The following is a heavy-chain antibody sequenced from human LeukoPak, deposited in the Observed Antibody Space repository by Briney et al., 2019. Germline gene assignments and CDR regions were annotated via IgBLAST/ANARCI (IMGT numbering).Heavy chain of an antibody. V-gene: IGHV3-23*01. CDR3: ANRPKYSSGWYYFDY. J-gene: IGHJ4*02. CDR1: GFTSSSYA. Sequence: GGSLRLSCAASGFTSSSYAMSWVRQAPGKGLEWVSAISGSGGSTYYADSVKGRFTISRDNSKNTLYLQMNSLRAEDTAVYYCANRPKYSSGWYYFDYWGQGTLVTVSS. CDR2: ISGSGGST. D-gene: IGHD6-19*01.